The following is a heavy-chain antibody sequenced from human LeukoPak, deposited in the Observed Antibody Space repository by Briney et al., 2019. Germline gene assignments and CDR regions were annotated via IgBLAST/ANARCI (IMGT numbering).Heavy chain of an antibody. CDR2: IYTSGST. V-gene: IGHV4-61*02. D-gene: IGHD6-6*01. J-gene: IGHJ6*03. Sequence: SETLSLTCTVSGGSISSGSYYWSWIRQPAGKGLVWIGRIYTSGSTNYNPSLKSRVTISVDTSKNQFSLKLSSVTAADTAVYYCARDRFKYSSSSAWGYYYYYMDVWGKGTTVTVSS. CDR1: GGSISSGSYY. CDR3: ARDRFKYSSSSAWGYYYYYMDV.